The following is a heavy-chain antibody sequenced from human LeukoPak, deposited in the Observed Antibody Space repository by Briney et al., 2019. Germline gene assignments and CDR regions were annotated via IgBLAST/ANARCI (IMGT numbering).Heavy chain of an antibody. CDR2: INNDGSST. Sequence: GGSLRLSCAASGFTFSSYWMHWVRQAPGKGLVWASRINNDGSSTSYADSVKGRFTISRDNAKNTLYLQMNSLRAEDTAVYYCARGNGDYEGGLDYWGQGTLVTVSS. CDR3: ARGNGDYEGGLDY. J-gene: IGHJ4*02. D-gene: IGHD4-17*01. V-gene: IGHV3-74*01. CDR1: GFTFSSYW.